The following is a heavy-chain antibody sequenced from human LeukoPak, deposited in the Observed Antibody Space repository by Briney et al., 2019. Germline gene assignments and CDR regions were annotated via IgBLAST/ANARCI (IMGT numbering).Heavy chain of an antibody. Sequence: PSQTLSLTCTVSGGSISSGGYYWSWIRQHPGKGLEWIGYIYYSGSTYYNPSLKSRVTISVDTSKNQFSLKLSSVTAADTAVYYCAGGNSGSLPGFDYWGQGTLVTVSS. V-gene: IGHV4-31*03. CDR1: GGSISSGGYY. D-gene: IGHD1-26*01. CDR3: AGGNSGSLPGFDY. J-gene: IGHJ4*02. CDR2: IYYSGST.